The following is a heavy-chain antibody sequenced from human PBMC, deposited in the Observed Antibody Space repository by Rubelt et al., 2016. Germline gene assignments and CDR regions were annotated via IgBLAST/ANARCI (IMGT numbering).Heavy chain of an antibody. CDR3: GNYYYDSSGYYFGYFQH. J-gene: IGHJ1*01. V-gene: IGHV4-39*01. D-gene: IGHD3-22*01. CDR2: IYYSGST. Sequence: QLQLQESGPGLVEPSETLSLTCTVSGGSISSTTYYWGWIRQPPGKGLEWIGTIYYSGSTFYNPSLKSRVTISVDTSKNQFFLNVGPVTAADTAGYYCGNYYYDSSGYYFGYFQHWGQGTLVTVSS. CDR1: GGSISSTTYY.